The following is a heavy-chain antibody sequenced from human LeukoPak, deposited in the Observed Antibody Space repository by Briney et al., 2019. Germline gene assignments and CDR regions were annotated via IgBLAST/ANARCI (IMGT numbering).Heavy chain of an antibody. V-gene: IGHV3-30*02. J-gene: IGHJ4*02. D-gene: IGHD6-19*01. Sequence: GGSLRLSCAASGFTFSNYGMHWVRQAPGKGLEWVAFIRFDESRTFYGDSVKGQFIISRDNSENTLFLHMHSLRPEDTAVYYCAKALVLTVAGTYYVDHWGQGTLVTV. CDR1: GFTFSNYG. CDR3: AKALVLTVAGTYYVDH. CDR2: IRFDESRT.